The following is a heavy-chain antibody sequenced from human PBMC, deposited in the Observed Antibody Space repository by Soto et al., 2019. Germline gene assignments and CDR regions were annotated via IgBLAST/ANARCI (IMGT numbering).Heavy chain of an antibody. J-gene: IGHJ4*02. CDR3: ARGLPLTMDY. CDR2: INAGNGNT. D-gene: IGHD2-15*01. Sequence: QVKLVQSGAEVKKPGASVKVSCKASGYTFTSYAMHWVRQAPGQRLEWMGWINAGNGNTKYSQRFQGRVTITRDTPASTAYMELSSLRSEDTAVFYCARGLPLTMDYWGQGTLVTVSS. CDR1: GYTFTSYA. V-gene: IGHV1-3*01.